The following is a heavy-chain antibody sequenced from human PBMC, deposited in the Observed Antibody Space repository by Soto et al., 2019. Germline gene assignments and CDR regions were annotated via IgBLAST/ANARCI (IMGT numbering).Heavy chain of an antibody. CDR2: MSGSGATT. CDR3: AKGSCCTSVSCHLALFEV. CDR1: GFTFSTHA. V-gene: IGHV3-23*01. Sequence: PGGSLRLSCAASGFTFSTHAMSWVRQSPGKGLEWVSAMSGSGATTHHADSVKGRFTISRDNSKNTLYLQLNSLRAEDTAVYFCAKGSCCTSVSCHLALFEVWGQGSLVTGSS. J-gene: IGHJ4*02. D-gene: IGHD2-8*02.